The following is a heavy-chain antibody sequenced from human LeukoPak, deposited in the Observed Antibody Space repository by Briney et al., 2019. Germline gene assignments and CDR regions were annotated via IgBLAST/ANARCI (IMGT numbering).Heavy chain of an antibody. D-gene: IGHD3-3*01. CDR1: GGTFSSYA. CDR3: ASRYDFWGGYGQPPPFDY. V-gene: IGHV1-69*04. CDR2: IIPILGIA. Sequence: SVKVSCKASGGTFSSYAISWVRQAPGQGLEWMGRIIPILGIANYAQKFQGRVTITADKSTSTAYMELSSLRSEDTAVYYCASRYDFWGGYGQPPPFDYWGQGTLVTVSS. J-gene: IGHJ4*02.